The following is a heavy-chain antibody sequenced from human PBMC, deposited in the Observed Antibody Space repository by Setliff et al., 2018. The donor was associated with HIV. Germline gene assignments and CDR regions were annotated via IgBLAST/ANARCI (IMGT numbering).Heavy chain of an antibody. J-gene: IGHJ4*02. D-gene: IGHD5-12*01. Sequence: SVKVSCKASGGTFSSDAISWVRQAPGQGLEWMGGIIPIFGRANYAQRFQGRVTITTDESSTTVYMELSSLRPEDTAVYYCASGPYEGITSPDYYFAYWGQGTLVTVSS. CDR2: IIPIFGRA. V-gene: IGHV1-69*05. CDR3: ASGPYEGITSPDYYFAY. CDR1: GGTFSSDA.